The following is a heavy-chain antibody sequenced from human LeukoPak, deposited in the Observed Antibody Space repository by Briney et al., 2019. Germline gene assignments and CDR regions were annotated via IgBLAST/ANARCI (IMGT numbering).Heavy chain of an antibody. CDR3: ARSGSYSYYMDV. CDR2: MYASGSA. Sequence: SETLSLTCTVSSGSISSYYWSWIRQPAGKGLECIGRMYASGSANYNPSLRSRVTMSVDTSKKQFSLRLNSVTAAGTAVYYCARSGSYSYYMDVWGKGTTVTVSS. V-gene: IGHV4-4*07. D-gene: IGHD3-10*01. CDR1: SGSISSYY. J-gene: IGHJ6*03.